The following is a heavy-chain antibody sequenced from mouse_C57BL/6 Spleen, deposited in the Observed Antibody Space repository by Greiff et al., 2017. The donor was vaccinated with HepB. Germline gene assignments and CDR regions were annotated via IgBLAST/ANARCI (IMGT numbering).Heavy chain of an antibody. Sequence: EVQLVESGEGLVKPGGSLKLSCAASGFTFSSYAMSWVRQTPEKRLEWVAYISSGGDYIYYADTVKGRFTISRDNARNTLYLQMSSLKSEDTAMYYCTRRAYDGYYFDYWGQGTTLTVSS. CDR1: GFTFSSYA. D-gene: IGHD2-3*01. J-gene: IGHJ2*01. CDR2: ISSGGDYI. V-gene: IGHV5S21*01. CDR3: TRRAYDGYYFDY.